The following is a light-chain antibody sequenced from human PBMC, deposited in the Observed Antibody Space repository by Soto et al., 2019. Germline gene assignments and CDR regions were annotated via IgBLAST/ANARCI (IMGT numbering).Light chain of an antibody. CDR3: ISYTGSSTSYV. J-gene: IGLJ1*01. Sequence: QSALTQPASVSGSPGQSITISCTGTSSDVGGYNYVSWYQQLPGKAPKLMIYEVSNRPSGVSNRFSGSKSGNTASLTISGLQAEDEADYYCISYTGSSTSYVFGSGTKLTVL. CDR2: EVS. CDR1: SSDVGGYNY. V-gene: IGLV2-14*01.